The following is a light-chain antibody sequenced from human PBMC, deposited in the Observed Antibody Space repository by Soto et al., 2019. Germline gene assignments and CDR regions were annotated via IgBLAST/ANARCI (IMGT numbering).Light chain of an antibody. CDR2: EVS. Sequence: QSALTQPASVSGSPGQSITISCTGTSSDVGGYKYVSWYQQHPGKAPKLMIYEVSNRPSGVSNRFSGSKSGNTASLTISGLQAEDEADYYCNSYTSSSTQVFGTGTKVTVL. CDR3: NSYTSSSTQV. CDR1: SSDVGGYKY. J-gene: IGLJ1*01. V-gene: IGLV2-14*01.